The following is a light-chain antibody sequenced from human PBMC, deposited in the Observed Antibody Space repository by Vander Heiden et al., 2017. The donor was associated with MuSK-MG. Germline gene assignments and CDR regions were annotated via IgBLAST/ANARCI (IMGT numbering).Light chain of an antibody. Sequence: SYELPQPPSVSVSPGHTASISCSGDKLRDESVCWYQQMPGQCRVLVIYRGPKRPSGIPARFSGSSSGTTANLTIIGTQAIDDAYYYFPAWNSDAVIFGGGTNPTVL. J-gene: IGLJ2*01. CDR1: KLRDES. V-gene: IGLV3-1*01. CDR3: PAWNSDAVI. CDR2: RGP.